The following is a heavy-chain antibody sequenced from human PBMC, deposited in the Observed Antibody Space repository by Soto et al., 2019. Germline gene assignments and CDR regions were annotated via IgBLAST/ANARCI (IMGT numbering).Heavy chain of an antibody. CDR1: GGSISSYY. V-gene: IGHV4-59*12. CDR2: IYYSGST. Sequence: ETLSLTCTVSGGSISSYYWSWIRQPPGKGLEWIGYIYYSGSTYYNPSLKSRVTISVDTSKNQFSLKLSSVTAADTAVYYCARANTIFGVAFGYWGQGTLVTVSS. J-gene: IGHJ4*02. CDR3: ARANTIFGVAFGY. D-gene: IGHD3-3*01.